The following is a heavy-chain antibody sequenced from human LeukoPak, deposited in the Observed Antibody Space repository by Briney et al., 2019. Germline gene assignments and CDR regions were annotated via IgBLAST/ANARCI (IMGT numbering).Heavy chain of an antibody. V-gene: IGHV1-8*01. CDR1: GYTFTSYD. CDR2: MNPNSGNT. Sequence: ASVKVSCKASGYTFTSYDINWVRQATGQGLEWMGWMNPNSGNTGYAQKFQGRVTMTRNTSISTAYMELRSLRSDDTAVYYCARLGVAGDPSSAEYFQHWGQGTLLTVSS. CDR3: ARLGVAGDPSSAEYFQH. J-gene: IGHJ1*01. D-gene: IGHD6-19*01.